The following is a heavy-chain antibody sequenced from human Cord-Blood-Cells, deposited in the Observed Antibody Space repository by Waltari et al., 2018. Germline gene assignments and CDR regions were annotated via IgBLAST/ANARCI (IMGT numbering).Heavy chain of an antibody. CDR1: GGSISSSSYY. CDR2: IYYSGST. CDR3: ARLEYSSYFDY. V-gene: IGHV4-39*01. Sequence: QLQLQESGPGLVKPSETLSPTCTVSGGSISSSSYYWGWIRQPPGKGLEWIGSIYYSGSTYYNPSLKSRVTISVDTSKNQFSLKLSSVTAADTAVYYCARLEYSSYFDYWGQGTLVTVSS. J-gene: IGHJ4*02. D-gene: IGHD6-6*01.